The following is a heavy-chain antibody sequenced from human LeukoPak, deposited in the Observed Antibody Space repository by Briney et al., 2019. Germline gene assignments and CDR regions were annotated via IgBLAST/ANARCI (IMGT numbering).Heavy chain of an antibody. D-gene: IGHD3-16*02. CDR3: VRGVSGRYLFDY. V-gene: IGHV3-20*04. CDR1: GFTFDDYG. Sequence: GGSLRLSCAASGFTFDDYGMSWVGQAPGLGLEWVSGINWNGGSTGYADYVKGRFTISRDNAKNSLYLQMNSLRAEDTALYYCVRGVSGRYLFDYWGQGTLVTVSS. CDR2: INWNGGST. J-gene: IGHJ4*02.